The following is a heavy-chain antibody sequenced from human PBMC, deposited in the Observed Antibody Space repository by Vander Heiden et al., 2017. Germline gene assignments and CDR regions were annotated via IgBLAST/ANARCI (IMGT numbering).Heavy chain of an antibody. CDR2: ISHSGST. Sequence: QVQLQESGPGPVTPPGTLSLRCTVSGASARSNEWWAWVRQAPANAPEWVGEISHSGSTNYNPSLKSRVTMSMDKSKNHFSLNLRSVTAADTAVYYCARAECSTANCYEMGTDWFDPWGRGILVTVSS. J-gene: IGHJ5*02. V-gene: IGHV4-4*03. CDR1: GASARSNEW. D-gene: IGHD2-2*01. CDR3: ARAECSTANCYEMGTDWFDP.